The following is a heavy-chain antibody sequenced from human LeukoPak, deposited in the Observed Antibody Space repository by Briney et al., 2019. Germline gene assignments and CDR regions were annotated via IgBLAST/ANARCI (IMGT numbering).Heavy chain of an antibody. J-gene: IGHJ6*03. D-gene: IGHD1-14*01. CDR3: ASLYRDYYYYMDV. CDR1: GGSISSYY. V-gene: IGHV4-59*12. Sequence: SETLSLTCTVSGGSISSYYWSWIRQPPGKGLEWIGSIYYSGSTYYNPSLKSRVTISVDTSKNQFSLKLSSVTAADTAVYYCASLYRDYYYYMDVWGKGTTVTVSS. CDR2: IYYSGST.